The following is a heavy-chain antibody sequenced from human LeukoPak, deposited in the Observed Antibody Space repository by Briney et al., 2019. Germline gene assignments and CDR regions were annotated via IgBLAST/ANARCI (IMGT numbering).Heavy chain of an antibody. V-gene: IGHV3-23*01. D-gene: IGHD1-14*01. Sequence: GGSLRLSCAGSGFAFTKFAMTWLRQAPGKGLEWVSSMGHTGDTYYLDSVKGRFSLSRDVSKSMVSLQMSTLRVDDTAVYFCAKATPYGTTWVGGFDLWGQGTMVTVSS. J-gene: IGHJ3*01. CDR1: GFAFTKFA. CDR2: MGHTGDT. CDR3: AKATPYGTTWVGGFDL.